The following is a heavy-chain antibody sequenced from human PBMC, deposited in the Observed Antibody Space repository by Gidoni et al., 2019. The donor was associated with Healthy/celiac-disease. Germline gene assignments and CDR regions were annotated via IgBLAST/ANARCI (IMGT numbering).Heavy chain of an antibody. Sequence: QVQLVQSGAEVKKPGASVKVSCKASGYPFTSYAMHWVRQAPGQRLEWMGWINAGNGNTKYSQKFQGRVTITRDTSASTAYMELSSLRSEDTAVYYCASSDSSSWYDGDAFDIWGQGTMVTVSS. CDR2: INAGNGNT. CDR3: ASSDSSSWYDGDAFDI. J-gene: IGHJ3*02. CDR1: GYPFTSYA. D-gene: IGHD6-13*01. V-gene: IGHV1-3*01.